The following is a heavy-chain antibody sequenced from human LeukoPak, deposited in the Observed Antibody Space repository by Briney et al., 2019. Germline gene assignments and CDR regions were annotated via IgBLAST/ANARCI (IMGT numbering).Heavy chain of an antibody. CDR3: LAVAGTSRRRATAGAFDI. D-gene: IGHD6-19*01. CDR2: INPSGGST. J-gene: IGHJ3*02. CDR1: GYTFTSYY. Sequence: ASVKVSCKASGYTFTSYYMHWVRQAPRQGLEWVGIINPSGGSTSYAQKFQGRVTMTRDTSTSTVYMELSSLRSEDTAVYYCLAVAGTSRRRATAGAFDIWGQGTMVTVSS. V-gene: IGHV1-46*01.